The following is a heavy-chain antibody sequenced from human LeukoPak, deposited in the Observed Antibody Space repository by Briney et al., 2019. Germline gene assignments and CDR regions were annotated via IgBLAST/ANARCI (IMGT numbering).Heavy chain of an antibody. CDR1: GFTLSSYA. V-gene: IGHV3-23*01. J-gene: IGHJ3*02. CDR2: ISGSGGST. D-gene: IGHD3-22*01. CDR3: AKDRWYYYDSSGYPLDAFNI. Sequence: PGGSLRLSCAASGFTLSSYAMSWVRHTPGKGLEWVSAISGSGGSTYYADSVKGRFTICRDNSKNTLYLQMNRLRAEDTAVYYCAKDRWYYYDSSGYPLDAFNIWGQGTMVTVSS.